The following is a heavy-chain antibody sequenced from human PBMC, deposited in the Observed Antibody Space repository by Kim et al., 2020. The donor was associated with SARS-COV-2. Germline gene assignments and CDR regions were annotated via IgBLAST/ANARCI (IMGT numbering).Heavy chain of an antibody. CDR3: AKWGVGATPYRGGLDY. J-gene: IGHJ4*02. CDR2: ISGSGGST. D-gene: IGHD1-26*01. V-gene: IGHV3-23*01. Sequence: GGSLRLSCAASGFTFSSYAMSWVRQAPGKGLEWVSAISGSGGSTYYADSVKGRFTISRDNSKNTLYLQMNSLRAEDTAVYYCAKWGVGATPYRGGLDYWGQGTLVTVSS. CDR1: GFTFSSYA.